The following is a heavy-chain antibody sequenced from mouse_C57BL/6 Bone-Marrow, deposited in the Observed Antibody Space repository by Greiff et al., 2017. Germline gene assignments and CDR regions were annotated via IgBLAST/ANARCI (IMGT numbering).Heavy chain of an antibody. V-gene: IGHV1-55*01. CDR1: GYTFTSYW. Sequence: QVQLQQPGAELVKPGASVKMSCKASGYTFTSYWITWVKQRPGQGLEWIGDIYPGSGSTNYNEKFKSKATLTVDTSSSTAYMQLSSLTSEDSAVYYCARPDYSNFVYFDVWGTGTAVTVSS. J-gene: IGHJ1*03. CDR3: ARPDYSNFVYFDV. D-gene: IGHD2-5*01. CDR2: IYPGSGST.